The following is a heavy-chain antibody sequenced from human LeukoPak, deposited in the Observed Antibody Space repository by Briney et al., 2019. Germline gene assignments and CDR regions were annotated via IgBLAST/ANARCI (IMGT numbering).Heavy chain of an antibody. Sequence: ASVKVSCKASGGTFSSYAISWVRQAPGQGLEWTGGIIPIFGTANYVQKFQGRVTITADKSTSTAYMELSSLRSEDTAIYYCARIRDGYNDAYDIRGQGTVVTVPS. V-gene: IGHV1-69*06. CDR1: GGTFSSYA. CDR2: IIPIFGTA. CDR3: ARIRDGYNDAYDI. J-gene: IGHJ3*02. D-gene: IGHD5-24*01.